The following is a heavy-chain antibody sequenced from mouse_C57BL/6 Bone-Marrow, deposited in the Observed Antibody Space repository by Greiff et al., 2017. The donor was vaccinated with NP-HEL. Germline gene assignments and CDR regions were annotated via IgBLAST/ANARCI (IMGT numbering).Heavy chain of an antibody. CDR3: ARVYYDYGYFDV. CDR1: GFTFSSYA. Sequence: EVQGVESGGGLVKPGGSLKLSCAASGFTFSSYAMSWVRQTPEKRLEWVATISDGGSYTYYPDNVKGRFTISRDNAKNNLYLKMRQLKSEDTARYDGARVYYDYGYFDVWGTGTTVTVSS. J-gene: IGHJ1*03. V-gene: IGHV5-4*01. CDR2: ISDGGSYT. D-gene: IGHD2-4*01.